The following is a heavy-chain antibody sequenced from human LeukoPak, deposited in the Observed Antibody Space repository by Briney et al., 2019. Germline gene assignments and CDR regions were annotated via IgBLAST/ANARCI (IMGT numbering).Heavy chain of an antibody. V-gene: IGHV3-23*01. CDR3: AKDQGPRGDY. CDR1: GFIFNIYG. J-gene: IGHJ4*02. Sequence: GGSLRLSCTASGFIFNIYGMTWVRQAPGKGLECVATISDSGGSTNYADSVKGRFTISRDNSKKTLYLQMNSLRAEDTAVYYCAKDQGPRGDYWGQGTLVTVSS. CDR2: ISDSGGST.